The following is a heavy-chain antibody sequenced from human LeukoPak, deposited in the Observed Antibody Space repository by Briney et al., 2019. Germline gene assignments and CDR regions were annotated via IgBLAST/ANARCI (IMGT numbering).Heavy chain of an antibody. CDR3: AGGVPRGDAFDI. D-gene: IGHD1-1*01. CDR2: IYYSGST. CDR1: GGSISSYY. J-gene: IGHJ3*02. Sequence: SETLSLTCTVSGGSISSYYWSWIRQPPGKGLEWIGYIYYSGSTNYNPSLKSRVTISVDTSKNQFSLKLSSVTAADTAVYYCAGGVPRGDAFDIWGQGTMVTVSS. V-gene: IGHV4-59*01.